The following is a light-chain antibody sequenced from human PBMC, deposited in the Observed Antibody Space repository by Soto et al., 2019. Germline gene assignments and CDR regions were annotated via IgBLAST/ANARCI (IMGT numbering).Light chain of an antibody. V-gene: IGLV2-14*03. CDR2: DVS. CDR3: NSYTSGTTLG. CDR1: SSDVGGYNY. Sequence: QSALTQPASVSGSPGQSITISCTGTSSDVGGYNYVSWYQQHPGKAPKLMIYDVSNRPSGVSNRFSGSKSGNTASLTISGLQAEDEADYYCNSYTSGTTLGFGTGTKVTVL. J-gene: IGLJ1*01.